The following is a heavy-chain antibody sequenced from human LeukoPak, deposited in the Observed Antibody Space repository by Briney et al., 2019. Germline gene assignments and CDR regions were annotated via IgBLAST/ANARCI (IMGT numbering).Heavy chain of an antibody. CDR1: GFTFSSYG. CDR2: ISSSSSYI. CDR3: ARDGDIVVVPAAFEGYFDY. V-gene: IGHV3-21*01. Sequence: GGSLRLSCAVSGFTFSSYGMSWVRQAPGKGLEWVSSISSSSSYIYYADSVKGRFTISRDNAKNSLYLQMNSLRAEDTAVYYCARDGDIVVVPAAFEGYFDYWGQGTLVTVSS. D-gene: IGHD2-2*01. J-gene: IGHJ4*02.